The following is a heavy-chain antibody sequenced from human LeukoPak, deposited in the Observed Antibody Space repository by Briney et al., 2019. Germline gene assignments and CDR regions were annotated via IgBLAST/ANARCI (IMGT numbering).Heavy chain of an antibody. V-gene: IGHV3-48*04. CDR1: GFTFSAYS. CDR2: IDSSTRTI. D-gene: IGHD4-23*01. J-gene: IGHJ6*03. Sequence: GGSLRLSCAASGFTFSAYSMNWVRQAPGKGLEWISFIDSSTRTIFYADSVKGRITISRDNARNSLYLQMNSLRAEDTAVYYCARDPRLVRTYSDYYYMDVWGKGTTVTVSS. CDR3: ARDPRLVRTYSDYYYMDV.